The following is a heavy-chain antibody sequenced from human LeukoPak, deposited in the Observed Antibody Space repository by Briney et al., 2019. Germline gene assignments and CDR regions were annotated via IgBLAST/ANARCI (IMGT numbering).Heavy chain of an antibody. V-gene: IGHV1-58*02. CDR2: IVVGSGNT. J-gene: IGHJ4*02. D-gene: IGHD1-26*01. Sequence: ASVEVSCKASGFTFTSSAMQWVRQARGQRLEWIGWIVVGSGNTNYAQKFQERVTITRDMSTSTAYMELSSLRSEDTAVYYCAAGLHGGSYHLDYWGQGTLVTVSS. CDR1: GFTFTSSA. CDR3: AAGLHGGSYHLDY.